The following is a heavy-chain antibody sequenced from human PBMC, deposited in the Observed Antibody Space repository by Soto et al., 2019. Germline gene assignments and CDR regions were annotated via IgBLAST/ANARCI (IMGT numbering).Heavy chain of an antibody. Sequence: KTSETLSLTCTVSGDSIISSDFYWGWVRQPPGKGLEWIGSIFYLGSSYYNPSLKSRVTMSVDTSKNQFSLGLRSVTAADTALYFCARHSLTLRKNNWFEPWGQGIMVTV. D-gene: IGHD2-15*01. CDR1: GDSIISSDFY. V-gene: IGHV4-39*01. CDR3: ARHSLTLRKNNWFEP. CDR2: IFYLGSS. J-gene: IGHJ5*02.